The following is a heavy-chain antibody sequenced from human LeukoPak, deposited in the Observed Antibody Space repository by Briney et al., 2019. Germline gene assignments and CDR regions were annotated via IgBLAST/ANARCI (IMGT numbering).Heavy chain of an antibody. J-gene: IGHJ4*02. CDR3: ARLVVPAANFDY. Sequence: SENLSLTCTVSGGSISSYYWSWIRQPPGKGLEWIGYIYTSGSTNYNPSLKSRVTISVDTSKNQFSLKLSSVTAADTAVYYCARLVVPAANFDYWGQGTLVTVSS. D-gene: IGHD2-2*01. CDR2: IYTSGST. V-gene: IGHV4-4*09. CDR1: GGSISSYY.